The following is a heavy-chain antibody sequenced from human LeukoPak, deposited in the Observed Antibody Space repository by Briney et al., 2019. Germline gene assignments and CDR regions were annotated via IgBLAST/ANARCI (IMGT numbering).Heavy chain of an antibody. V-gene: IGHV3-23*01. CDR1: GFTFSSYG. J-gene: IGHJ5*02. D-gene: IGHD2-15*01. CDR2: ISGSGGNT. CDR3: AKGFVVVVSATQSSWFDP. Sequence: GGSLRLSCAASGFTFSSYGMSWVRQAPGKGLEWVSAISGSGGNTYYADSVKGRFTISRDNSKNTLYLQMNSLRAEDTAVYYCAKGFVVVVSATQSSWFDPWGQGTLVTVSS.